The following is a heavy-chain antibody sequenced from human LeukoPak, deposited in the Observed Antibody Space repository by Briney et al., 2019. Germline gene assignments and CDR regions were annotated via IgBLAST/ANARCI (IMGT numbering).Heavy chain of an antibody. Sequence: GGSLRLSCAASGFTFSSYAMSWVRQAPGKGLEWVSAISGSGGSTYYADSVKGRFTISRDNSKNTLYLQMNSLRAEDTAVYYCANSLCQTCEFDYWGQGTLVTVSS. CDR2: ISGSGGST. D-gene: IGHD2-21*01. CDR1: GFTFSSYA. J-gene: IGHJ4*02. V-gene: IGHV3-23*01. CDR3: ANSLCQTCEFDY.